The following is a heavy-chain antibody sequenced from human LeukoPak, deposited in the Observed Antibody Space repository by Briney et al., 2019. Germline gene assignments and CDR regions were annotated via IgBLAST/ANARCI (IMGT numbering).Heavy chain of an antibody. J-gene: IGHJ4*02. Sequence: GGSLRLSCAASGFSFSSYAMSWVHQAPGKGLEWVSDLSGSGGSTYYADSVKGRFTISRDNSENTLYLQMNRLRAEDTAVYYCAKAMTTVTSFDYWGQGTLVTVSS. V-gene: IGHV3-23*01. D-gene: IGHD4-17*01. CDR2: LSGSGGST. CDR3: AKAMTTVTSFDY. CDR1: GFSFSSYA.